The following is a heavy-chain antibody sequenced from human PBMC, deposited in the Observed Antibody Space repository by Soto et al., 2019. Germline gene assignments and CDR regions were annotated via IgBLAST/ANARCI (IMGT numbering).Heavy chain of an antibody. D-gene: IGHD2-2*01. Sequence: PSVKVSCKASGYTFTSYYMHWVRQAPGQGLEWMGGIIPRSATSNYAQKFQGRVTITADESTNTAYMELSSLRSEDTAVYYCAREGLVLVPTTVNSDYYYYAMDVWGQGTTVTVSS. V-gene: IGHV1-69*13. CDR2: IIPRSATS. CDR1: GYTFTSYY. J-gene: IGHJ6*02. CDR3: AREGLVLVPTTVNSDYYYYAMDV.